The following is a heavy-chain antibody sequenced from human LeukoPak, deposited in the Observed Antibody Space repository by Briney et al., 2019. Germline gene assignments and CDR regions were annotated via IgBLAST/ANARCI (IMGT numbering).Heavy chain of an antibody. CDR2: IKQDGSEK. J-gene: IGHJ3*02. V-gene: IGHV3-7*01. CDR3: ARDGYSSGWYPSYAFDI. D-gene: IGHD6-19*01. CDR1: GFTFSSYW. Sequence: GGSLRLSCAASGFTFSSYWMSWVRQAPGKGLEWVANIKQDGSEKYYVDSVKGRFTISRDNAKNSLYLQMNSLRAEDTAVYYCARDGYSSGWYPSYAFDIWGQGTMVTVSS.